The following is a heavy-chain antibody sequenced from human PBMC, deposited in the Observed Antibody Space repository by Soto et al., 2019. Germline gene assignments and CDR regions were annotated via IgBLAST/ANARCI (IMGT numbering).Heavy chain of an antibody. Sequence: PAGSLRLYCAASGFTFSSHAMHRIRQAPGEGLEWVAVISYDGSNKYYADSVKGRFTISRDNSKNTLYLQMNSLRAEDTAVYYCAGGYDFWSGYADYYYYYGMDVWGQGT. J-gene: IGHJ6*02. CDR2: ISYDGSNK. CDR1: GFTFSSHA. D-gene: IGHD3-3*01. V-gene: IGHV3-30-3*01. CDR3: AGGYDFWSGYADYYYYYGMDV.